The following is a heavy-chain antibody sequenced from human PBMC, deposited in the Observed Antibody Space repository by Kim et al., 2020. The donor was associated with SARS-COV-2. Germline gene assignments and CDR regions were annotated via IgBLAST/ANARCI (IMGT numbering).Heavy chain of an antibody. CDR1: GFTFSTYT. CDR3: ARAMIVVGDAGDAFDI. CDR2: ISGSTSTI. D-gene: IGHD3-22*01. V-gene: IGHV3-48*04. J-gene: IGHJ3*02. Sequence: GGSLRLSCAASGFTFSTYTMNWVRQAPGKGLEWLSYISGSTSTIYYADSVKGRFIISRDNAKNSLFLQMNSLRAEDTAVYYCARAMIVVGDAGDAFDIWGQGTMVTVSS.